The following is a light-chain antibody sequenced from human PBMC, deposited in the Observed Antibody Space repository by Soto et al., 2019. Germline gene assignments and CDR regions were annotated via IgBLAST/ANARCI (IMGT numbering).Light chain of an antibody. V-gene: IGKV3-20*01. J-gene: IGKJ1*01. CDR1: QSVSSAY. CDR2: NVS. CDR3: QQYGSSGT. Sequence: EIVLTQSPGTLSLSPGERATLSCRASQSVSSAYLAWYRQKPGQAPRLLIYNVSRRATGIPDRFSGSGSGTDFTLTVSRLEPEDFAVYYCQQYGSSGTFGQGTKVDIK.